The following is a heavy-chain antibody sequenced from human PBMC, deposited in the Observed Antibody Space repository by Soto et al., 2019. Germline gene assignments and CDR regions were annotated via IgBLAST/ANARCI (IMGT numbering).Heavy chain of an antibody. CDR2: ISYDGSNK. CDR1: GFTFSSYA. V-gene: IGHV3-30-3*01. Sequence: QVQLVESGGGVVQPGRSLRLSCAASGFTFSSYAMHWVRQAPGKGLEWVAVISYDGSNKYYADSVKGRFTISRDNSKNPLYLQMKSLRAEGPAVYYWGRGGGGYWGQGTLVTVSS. CDR3: GRGGGGY. D-gene: IGHD3-16*01. J-gene: IGHJ4*02.